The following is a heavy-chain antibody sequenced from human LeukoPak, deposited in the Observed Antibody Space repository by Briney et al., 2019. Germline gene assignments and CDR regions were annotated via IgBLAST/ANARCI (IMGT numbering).Heavy chain of an antibody. V-gene: IGHV1-18*01. CDR1: GYTCISYG. Sequence: ASVKVSCKASGYTCISYGINWVRQAPGQGLEWMGWISAYNGNTNYAQKFKGRGTMTTDTSTSTAYMELWSLRSDDTAVYYCARDLYASGSYSGDYWGQGTLVTVSS. CDR3: ARDLYASGSYSGDY. CDR2: ISAYNGNT. D-gene: IGHD6-19*01. J-gene: IGHJ4*02.